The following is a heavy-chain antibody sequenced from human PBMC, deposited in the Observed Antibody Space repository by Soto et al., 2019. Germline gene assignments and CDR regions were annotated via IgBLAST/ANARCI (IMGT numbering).Heavy chain of an antibody. Sequence: QVQLVESGGGVVQPGRSLRLSCAASGFTFSSYAMHWVRQAPGKGLEWVAVISYDGSNKYYADSVKGRFTISRDNSKNTLYLQMNGRRAEDTALYYCAGGLDWDYYVVYYGMDVRGQGTTVTVS. CDR2: ISYDGSNK. CDR3: AGGLDWDYYVVYYGMDV. D-gene: IGHD3-10*02. V-gene: IGHV3-30-3*01. J-gene: IGHJ6*02. CDR1: GFTFSSYA.